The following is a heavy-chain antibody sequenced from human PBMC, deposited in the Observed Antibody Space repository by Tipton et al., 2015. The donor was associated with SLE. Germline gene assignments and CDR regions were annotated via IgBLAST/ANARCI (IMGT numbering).Heavy chain of an antibody. J-gene: IGHJ4*02. V-gene: IGHV1-46*01. CDR3: ARDSYYYDSSGYYSGFFDY. D-gene: IGHD3-22*01. CDR2: INPSGGST. CDR1: GYTFTSYY. Sequence: QLVQSGAEVKKPGASVKVSCKASGYTFTSYYMHWVRQAPGQGLEWMGIINPSGGSTSYAQKFQGRVTMTRDTSTSTVYMELGSLRSEDTAVYYCARDSYYYDSSGYYSGFFDYWGQGTLVTVSS.